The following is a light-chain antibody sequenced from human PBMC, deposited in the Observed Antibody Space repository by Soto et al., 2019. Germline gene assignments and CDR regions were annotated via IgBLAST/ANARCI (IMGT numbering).Light chain of an antibody. CDR2: GAS. CDR3: QQYNNWPFMT. V-gene: IGKV3-15*01. CDR1: QSVSSN. Sequence: EIVMTQSPATLSVSPGERTTLSCRASQSVSSNLAWYQQKPGQAPRLLIYGASTRATGIPARFSGSGSGTEFTFTISSLQSEDFAVYYCQQYNNWPFMTFGQGTKVEIK. J-gene: IGKJ1*01.